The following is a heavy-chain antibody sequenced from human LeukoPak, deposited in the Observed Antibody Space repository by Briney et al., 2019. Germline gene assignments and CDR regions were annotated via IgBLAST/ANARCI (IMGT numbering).Heavy chain of an antibody. CDR3: ARSQAILGGTYYHYGMDV. V-gene: IGHV3-48*02. J-gene: IGHJ6*02. CDR2: ITSTSVNI. CDR1: GFTFSTYS. D-gene: IGHD1-26*01. Sequence: GGSLRLSCVVSGFTFSTYSMHWVRQAPGKGLEWVSFITSTSVNIYYADSVKGRFTISRDNAQNSLFLHMSSLRDEDTAVYHCARSQAILGGTYYHYGMDVWGQGTTVTVSS.